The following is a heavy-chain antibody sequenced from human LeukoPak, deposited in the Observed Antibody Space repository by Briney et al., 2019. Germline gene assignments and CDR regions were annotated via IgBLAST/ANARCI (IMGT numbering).Heavy chain of an antibody. V-gene: IGHV4-39*01. CDR1: GGSISSSSYY. J-gene: IGHJ6*03. CDR2: IYYSGST. D-gene: IGHD3-3*01. CDR3: ARQDKDFWSGYNMDV. Sequence: SETLSLTCTVSGGSISSSSYYWGWIRQPPGKGLEWIGSIYYSGSTYYSPSLKSRVTISVDTSRNQFSLKLSSVTAADTAVYYCARQDKDFWSGYNMDVWGKGTTVTVSS.